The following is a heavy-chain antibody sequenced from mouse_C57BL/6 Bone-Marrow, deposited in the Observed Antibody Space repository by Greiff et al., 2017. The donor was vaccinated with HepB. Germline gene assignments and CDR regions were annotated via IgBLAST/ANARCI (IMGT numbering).Heavy chain of an antibody. V-gene: IGHV10-1*01. J-gene: IGHJ1*03. CDR2: IRSKSNNYAT. D-gene: IGHD2-4*01. CDR3: VWDYLWYFDV. Sequence: EVQGVESGGGLVQPKGSLKLSCAASGFSFNTYAMNWVRQAPGKGSEWVARIRSKSNNYATYYADSVKDRFTISRDDSESMLYLQMNNLKTEDTAMYYCVWDYLWYFDVWGTGTTVTVSS. CDR1: GFSFNTYA.